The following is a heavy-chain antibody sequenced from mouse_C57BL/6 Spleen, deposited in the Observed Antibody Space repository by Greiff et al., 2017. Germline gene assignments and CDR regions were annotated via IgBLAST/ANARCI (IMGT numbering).Heavy chain of an antibody. V-gene: IGHV1-64*01. Sequence: QVQLQQPGAELVKPGASVKLSCKASGYTFTSYWMHWVKQRPGQGLEWIGMIHPNSGSTNYNEKFKSKATLTVDKSSSTAYMQLSSLTSEDSAVYYCARGGLRLYAVDYWGQGTSVTVSS. D-gene: IGHD1-1*01. CDR3: ARGGLRLYAVDY. J-gene: IGHJ4*01. CDR2: IHPNSGST. CDR1: GYTFTSYW.